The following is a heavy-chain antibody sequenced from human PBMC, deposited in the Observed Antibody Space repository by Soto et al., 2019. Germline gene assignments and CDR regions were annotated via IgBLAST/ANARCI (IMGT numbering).Heavy chain of an antibody. CDR3: ASDMSGTAEYFQH. D-gene: IGHD3-10*01. V-gene: IGHV4-31*03. J-gene: IGHJ1*01. CDR1: GGSISSGGYY. Sequence: QVQLQESGPGLVKPSQTLSLTCTVSGGSISSGGYYWSWIRQHPGKGLEWIGYIYYSGSTYYNPSLKSRVTLSVDTSKNQFSLKLSSVTAADTAVYYCASDMSGTAEYFQHWGQGTLVTVSS. CDR2: IYYSGST.